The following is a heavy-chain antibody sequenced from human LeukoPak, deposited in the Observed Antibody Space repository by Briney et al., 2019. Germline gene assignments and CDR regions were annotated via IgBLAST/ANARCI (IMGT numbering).Heavy chain of an antibody. V-gene: IGHV4-31*03. CDR1: GASIGSGGYY. D-gene: IGHD2-21*02. CDR3: AGVTSSSVHFDY. Sequence: SETLSLTCTVSGASIGSGGYYWSWIRQHPGNGLEWIVYIHYSESTNYNPSLKSRLTMSIDTSKAQSSLNLSSVTAADTAVYYCAGVTSSSVHFDYWGQGTLVTVSS. J-gene: IGHJ4*02. CDR2: IHYSEST.